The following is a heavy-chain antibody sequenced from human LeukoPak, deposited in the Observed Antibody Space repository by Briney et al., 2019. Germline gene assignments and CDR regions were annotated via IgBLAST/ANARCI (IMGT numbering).Heavy chain of an antibody. J-gene: IGHJ5*02. D-gene: IGHD3-16*01. CDR3: ARDTSEGDYAWWFDP. V-gene: IGHV1-46*01. Sequence: EASVKVSCKASGHSFTSHYMHWVRQAPGQGLEWMGLINPRGTATRYAESFQGRLTLTRDLSTSTDYMELSSLRSDDTAVYFCARDTSEGDYAWWFDPWGQGTLVTVAS. CDR1: GHSFTSHY. CDR2: INPRGTAT.